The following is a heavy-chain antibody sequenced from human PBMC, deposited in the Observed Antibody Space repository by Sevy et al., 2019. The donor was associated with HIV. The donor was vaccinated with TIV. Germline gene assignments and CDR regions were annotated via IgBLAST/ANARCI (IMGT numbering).Heavy chain of an antibody. D-gene: IGHD6-13*01. V-gene: IGHV4-34*01. J-gene: IGHJ4*02. Sequence: SETLSLTCAVYGGSFSGYYWSWIRQPPGKGLEWIGEINHSGSTNYNPSLKSRVTISVDTSKNQFSLKLSSVTAADTAVYYCARLAAAGPDFDYWGLGTLVTVSS. CDR2: INHSGST. CDR1: GGSFSGYY. CDR3: ARLAAAGPDFDY.